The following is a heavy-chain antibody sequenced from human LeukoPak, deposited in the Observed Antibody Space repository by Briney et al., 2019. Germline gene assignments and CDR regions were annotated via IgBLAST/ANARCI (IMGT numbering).Heavy chain of an antibody. CDR2: ISADTGNT. D-gene: IGHD6-19*01. Sequence: ASVKVSCKASGYTFSSYGVGWVRQAPGQGLEWMGWISADTGNTNHAQKFQGRVTMTTDTSTSTAYMELRGLRSDDTAVYYCAREVAGGSYSMDVWGQGTTVTVSS. CDR3: AREVAGGSYSMDV. J-gene: IGHJ6*02. CDR1: GYTFSSYG. V-gene: IGHV1-18*01.